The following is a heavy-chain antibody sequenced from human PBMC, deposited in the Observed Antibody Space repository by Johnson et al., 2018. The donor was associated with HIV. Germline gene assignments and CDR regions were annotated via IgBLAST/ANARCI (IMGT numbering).Heavy chain of an antibody. CDR3: AKGRSLDYGGNSRGSFDV. CDR2: IWYDGSNK. V-gene: IGHV3-33*06. J-gene: IGHJ3*01. Sequence: QVQLVESGGGVVQPGRSLRLSCAASGFTFSSYGMHWVRQAPGKGLEWVAVIWYDGSNKYYADSVKGRFTISRDNSKNTLYLQMNSLRAEDTAVYYCAKGRSLDYGGNSRGSFDVWGQGTVVTVSS. CDR1: GFTFSSYG. D-gene: IGHD4-23*01.